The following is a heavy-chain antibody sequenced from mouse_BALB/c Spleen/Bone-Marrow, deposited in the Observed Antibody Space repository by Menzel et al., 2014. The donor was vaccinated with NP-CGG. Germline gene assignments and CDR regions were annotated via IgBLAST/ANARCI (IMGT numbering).Heavy chain of an antibody. D-gene: IGHD2-4*01. J-gene: IGHJ2*01. CDR3: ARWGITSYYFYY. CDR2: IYPGDGDT. Sequence: QVQLQQSGPELMKPGASVKISCKASGYAFSSSWMNWVKQRPGQGLEWIGRIYPGDGDTNYNGKLKGKATLTADKSSSTAYMQLSSLTSVDSAVYFCARWGITSYYFYYWRQGPPPTAS. V-gene: IGHV1-82*01. CDR1: GYAFSSSW.